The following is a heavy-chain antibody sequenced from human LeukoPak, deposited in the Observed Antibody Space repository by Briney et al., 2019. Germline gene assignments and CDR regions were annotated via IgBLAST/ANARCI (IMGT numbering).Heavy chain of an antibody. V-gene: IGHV4-61*02. CDR2: IYTSGST. J-gene: IGHJ6*03. CDR1: GGSISSGSYY. D-gene: IGHD6-13*01. Sequence: TLSLTCTVSGGSISSGSYYWSWIRQPAGKGLEWIGRIYTSGSTNYNPSLKSRVTISVDTSKNQFSLKLSSVTAADTAVYYCARAYSSSWYRVYYYMDVWGKGTAVTVSS. CDR3: ARAYSSSWYRVYYYMDV.